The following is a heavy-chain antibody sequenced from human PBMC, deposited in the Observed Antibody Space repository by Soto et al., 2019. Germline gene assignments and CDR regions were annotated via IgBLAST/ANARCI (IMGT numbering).Heavy chain of an antibody. D-gene: IGHD2-8*01. J-gene: IGHJ4*02. CDR2: IYYSGST. V-gene: IGHV4-39*01. CDR1: GCSISSSSYY. Sequence: PSETLSLTCTVSGCSISSSSYYWGWIRQPPGKGLEWIGSIYYSGSTYYNPSLKSRVTISVDTSKNQFSLKLSSVTAADTAVYYCASPFGCTNGVCYTSDYWGQGTLVTVSS. CDR3: ASPFGCTNGVCYTSDY.